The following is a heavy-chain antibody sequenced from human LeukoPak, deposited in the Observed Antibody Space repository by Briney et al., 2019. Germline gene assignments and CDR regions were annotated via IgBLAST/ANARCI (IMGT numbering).Heavy chain of an antibody. CDR1: GYIFTSDW. D-gene: IGHD5-18*01. J-gene: IGHJ4*02. CDR2: IYPGDSDT. V-gene: IGHV5-51*01. CDR3: ARAYSYGTIDY. Sequence: GESLQISCKGSGYIFTSDWIGWVRQMPGKGLEWMGIIYPGDSDTRYSPSSQGQVTISADKSVNTAYLQWSSLKASDTAMYFCARAYSYGTIDYWGQGTLVTVSS.